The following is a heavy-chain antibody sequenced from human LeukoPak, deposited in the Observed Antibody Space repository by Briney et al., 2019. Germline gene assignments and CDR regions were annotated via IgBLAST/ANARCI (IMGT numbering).Heavy chain of an antibody. CDR2: MNPNSGNT. CDR1: GYTFTSYD. D-gene: IGHD5-18*01. V-gene: IGHV1-8*01. Sequence: ASVKVSCKASGYTFTSYDINWVRQATGQGLEWMGWMNPNSGNTGYAQKFQGRVTMTRSSSMSTAYMELSNLRSEDTAVYHCARRWLPYYFGMDVWGQGTTVTVCS. J-gene: IGHJ6*02. CDR3: ARRWLPYYFGMDV.